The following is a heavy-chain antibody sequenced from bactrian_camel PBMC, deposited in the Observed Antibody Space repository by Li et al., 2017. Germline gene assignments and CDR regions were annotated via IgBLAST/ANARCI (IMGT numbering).Heavy chain of an antibody. Sequence: HVQLVESGGGSVQAGESLRLSCVASGYTLPMNMGWFRRAPGKEREAVAVIYDAAVMTWYSDSVKGRFAISRDSAKNTVDLQMTGLKPGDSAMYYCAAEAYGGCWGTTYRNWGQGTQVTVS. V-gene: IGHV3S54*01. CDR3: AAEAYGGCWGTTYRN. D-gene: IGHD1*01. CDR2: IYDAAVMT. J-gene: IGHJ4*01. CDR1: GYTLPMN.